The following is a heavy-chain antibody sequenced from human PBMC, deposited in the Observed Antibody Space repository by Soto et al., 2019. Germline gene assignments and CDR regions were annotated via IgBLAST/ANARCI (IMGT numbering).Heavy chain of an antibody. V-gene: IGHV3-23*01. D-gene: IGHD3-3*01. J-gene: IGHJ6*02. CDR1: GITSSSSA. Sequence: EVQLLESGGGLVQPGGSLRLSCVASGITSSSSAMSWVRQAPGKGLEWVSAISGSGGSTYYADSVKGRFTISRDNSENTLYLQMSSLRAEDTAVYYCAKGPTVFGVVMSYSYYYGMDVWGQGITVTVSS. CDR2: ISGSGGST. CDR3: AKGPTVFGVVMSYSYYYGMDV.